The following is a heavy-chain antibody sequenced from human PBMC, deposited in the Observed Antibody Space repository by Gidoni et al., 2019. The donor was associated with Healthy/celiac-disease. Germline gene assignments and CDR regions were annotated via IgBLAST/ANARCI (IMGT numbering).Heavy chain of an antibody. J-gene: IGHJ5*02. CDR3: ARSNYNFWSGTYNWFDP. CDR1: GYSFTSYW. Sequence: EVQLVQSGAEVKKPGESLKISCKGSGYSFTSYWIGWVRQMPGKGLEWMGIIYPGDSDTRYSPSFQGQVTISADKSISTAYLQWSSLKASDTAMYYCARSNYNFWSGTYNWFDPWGQGTLVTVSS. D-gene: IGHD3-3*01. CDR2: IYPGDSDT. V-gene: IGHV5-51*01.